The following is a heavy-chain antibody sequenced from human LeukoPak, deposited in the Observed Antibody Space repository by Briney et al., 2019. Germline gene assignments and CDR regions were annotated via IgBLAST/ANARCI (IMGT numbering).Heavy chain of an antibody. CDR3: ASVWDSNYPSNWFDP. CDR1: GGSFSGYY. J-gene: IGHJ5*02. Sequence: SETLSLTCAVYGGSFSGYYWSWIRQPPGKGLEWIGEINHSGSTNYNPSLKSRVTISVDTSKNQFSLKLSSVTAADTAVYYCASVWDSNYPSNWFDPWGQGTLVTVSS. D-gene: IGHD4-11*01. CDR2: INHSGST. V-gene: IGHV4-34*01.